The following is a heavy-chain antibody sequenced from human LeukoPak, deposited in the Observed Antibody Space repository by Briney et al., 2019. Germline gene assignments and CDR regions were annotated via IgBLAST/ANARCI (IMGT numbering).Heavy chain of an antibody. CDR2: ICGSGYNT. CDR3: AKDHYYDSRGYSDPNVVPDY. V-gene: IGHV3-23*01. Sequence: GGSLRLSCAASGFIFRSYALSWVRQAPGKGLEWVSSICGSGYNTFYADSVKGRFTISRDNSKNTLYLQMNSLRAEDTAVYYCAKDHYYDSRGYSDPNVVPDYWGQGTLVTVSS. CDR1: GFIFRSYA. J-gene: IGHJ4*02. D-gene: IGHD3-22*01.